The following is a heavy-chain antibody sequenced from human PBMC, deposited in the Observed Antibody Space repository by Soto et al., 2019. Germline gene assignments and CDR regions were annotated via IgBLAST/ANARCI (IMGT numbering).Heavy chain of an antibody. V-gene: IGHV3-15*01. J-gene: IGHJ6*02. Sequence: PGGSLRLSCAASGFTFSNAWMSWVRQAPGKGLEWVGRIKSKTDGGTTDYAAPVIGRFTISRDDSKNTLYLQMNSLKTEDTAVYYCTTVGSGYEVVDYYYGMDVWGQGTTVTVSS. CDR1: GFTFSNAW. CDR2: IKSKTDGGTT. CDR3: TTVGSGYEVVDYYYGMDV. D-gene: IGHD5-12*01.